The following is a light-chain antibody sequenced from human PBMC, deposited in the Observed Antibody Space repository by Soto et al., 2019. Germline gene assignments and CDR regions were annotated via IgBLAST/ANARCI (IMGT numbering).Light chain of an antibody. CDR3: QQYGKLPIT. CDR2: GAS. J-gene: IGKJ5*01. CDR1: QSVTSSY. V-gene: IGKV3-20*01. Sequence: CTGTLSISSCALAPLNRKASQSVTSSYLTWYQQKPGQAPRLLIYGASTRAAGIPDRFSGSGSGTDFTLTIGSREPEDLAVYYWQQYGKLPITCGRGTRLEIK.